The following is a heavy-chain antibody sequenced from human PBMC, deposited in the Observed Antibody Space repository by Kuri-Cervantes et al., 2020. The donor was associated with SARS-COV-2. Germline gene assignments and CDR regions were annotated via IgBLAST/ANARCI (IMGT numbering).Heavy chain of an antibody. D-gene: IGHD1-1*01. V-gene: IGHV3-9*01. J-gene: IGHJ4*02. CDR3: VRDGDHWNLDY. CDR2: LSWNSDNI. Sequence: SLKISCTASGLTFDDYAMHWVRQAPGKGLEWVSGLSWNSDNIGYADSVKGRFTLSRDNAKNMLFLQMNSLRAEDTAVYYCVRDGDHWNLDYWGQGTLVTVSS. CDR1: GLTFDDYA.